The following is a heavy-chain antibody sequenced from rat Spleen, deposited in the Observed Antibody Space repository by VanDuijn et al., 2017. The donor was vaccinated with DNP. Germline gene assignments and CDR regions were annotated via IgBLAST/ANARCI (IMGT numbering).Heavy chain of an antibody. CDR3: ARWYNYFDY. CDR2: INYSGRT. CDR1: GYSITSNY. V-gene: IGHV3-1*01. D-gene: IGHD1-5*01. Sequence: EVQLQESGPGLLKPSQSLSLTCSVTGYSITSNYWGWIRKFPGNKMEWIGHINYSGRTTFNPSLKSRISITRDTSKNQFFLQLNSVTTEDTATYYCARWYNYFDYWGQGVMVTVSS. J-gene: IGHJ2*01.